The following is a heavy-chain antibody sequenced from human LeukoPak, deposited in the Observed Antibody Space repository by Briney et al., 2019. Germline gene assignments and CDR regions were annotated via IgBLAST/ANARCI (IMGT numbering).Heavy chain of an antibody. J-gene: IGHJ6*02. Sequence: GGSLRLSCAASGFTFSAYGMSWVRQSPRKGLKWVSGVSGADGTTYYADSVKGRFTISRDNAKNSLYLQMNSLRAEDTAVYYCAKAGWYYFYGMDVWGQGTTVTVSS. CDR1: GFTFSAYG. CDR3: AKAGWYYFYGMDV. CDR2: VSGADGTT. V-gene: IGHV3-23*01.